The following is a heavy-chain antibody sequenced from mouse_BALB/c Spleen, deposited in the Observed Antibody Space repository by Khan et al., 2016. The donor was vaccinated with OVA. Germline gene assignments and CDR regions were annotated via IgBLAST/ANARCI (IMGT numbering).Heavy chain of an antibody. CDR2: VSTGGGYT. V-gene: IGHV5-6*01. J-gene: IGHJ3*01. Sequence: DVQLVESGGDLVKPGGSLKLSCAASGFTFSTYGMSWVRQTPDKRLEWVATVSTGGGYTYYPDSVKGRFTISRNNAKNTLYLQMISLKSEDTAMFYCARLAYYYDSEGFAYWGQGTLVTVSA. CDR1: GFTFSTYG. D-gene: IGHD1-1*01. CDR3: ARLAYYYDSEGFAY.